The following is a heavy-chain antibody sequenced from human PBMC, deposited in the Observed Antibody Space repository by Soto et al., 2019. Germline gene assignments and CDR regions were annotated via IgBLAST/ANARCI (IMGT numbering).Heavy chain of an antibody. D-gene: IGHD1-7*01. CDR3: ARDPEKLELRRYGMDV. Sequence: PSETLSLTCTVSGGSISSGGYYWSWIRQHPGKGLEWIGYIYYSGSTYYNPSLKSRVTISVDTSKNQFSLKLSSVTAADTAVYYCARDPEKLELRRYGMDVWGQGTTVTVSS. J-gene: IGHJ6*02. V-gene: IGHV4-31*03. CDR2: IYYSGST. CDR1: GGSISSGGYY.